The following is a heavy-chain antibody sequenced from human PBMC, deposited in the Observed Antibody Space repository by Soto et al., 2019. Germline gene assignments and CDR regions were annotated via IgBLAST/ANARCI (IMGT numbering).Heavy chain of an antibody. J-gene: IGHJ4*02. D-gene: IGHD2-2*01. V-gene: IGHV1-2*02. CDR1: GYTFTGNY. CDR3: ARGYCSSIGCSHYFDY. CDR2: INPTTGDT. Sequence: ASVKVSCKASGYTFTGNYLHWVRQAPGQGLEWMAWINPTTGDTKSTQKFQGRVTMTWDTAISTAYLDLSRLRSDDTAIYFCARGYCSSIGCSHYFDYWGQGTLVTVS.